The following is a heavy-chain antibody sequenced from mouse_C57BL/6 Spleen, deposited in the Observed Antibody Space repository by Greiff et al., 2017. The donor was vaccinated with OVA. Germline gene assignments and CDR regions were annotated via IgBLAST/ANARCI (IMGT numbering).Heavy chain of an antibody. CDR2: IYPGDGDT. CDR1: GYAFSSTW. CDR3: ARGDYEGFAY. V-gene: IGHV1-82*01. Sequence: VQLQQSGPELVKPGASVKISCKASGYAFSSTWMNWVKQRPGQGLEWIGRIYPGDGDTNYNGKFKGKATLTADKSSSTAYMQLSSLTSEDSAVYFCARGDYEGFAYWGQGTLVTVSA. J-gene: IGHJ3*01. D-gene: IGHD2-4*01.